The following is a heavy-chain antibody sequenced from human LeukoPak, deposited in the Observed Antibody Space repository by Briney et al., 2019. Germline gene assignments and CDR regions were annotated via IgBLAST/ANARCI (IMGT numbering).Heavy chain of an antibody. D-gene: IGHD3-3*01. CDR1: GGSISSGGYY. CDR2: IYHSGST. Sequence: SETLSLTCTVSGGSISSGGYYWSWIRQPPGKGLEWIGYIYHSGSTYYNPSLKSRVTISVDRSKNQFSLKLSSVTAADTAVYYCARIDFFRSGLDYWGQGTLVTVSS. CDR3: ARIDFFRSGLDY. V-gene: IGHV4-30-2*01. J-gene: IGHJ4*02.